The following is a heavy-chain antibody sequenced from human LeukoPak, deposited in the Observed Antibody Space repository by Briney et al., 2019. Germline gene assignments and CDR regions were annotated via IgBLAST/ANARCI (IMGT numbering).Heavy chain of an antibody. D-gene: IGHD1-26*01. V-gene: IGHV4-59*01. Sequence: SETLSLTCTVSGGSISSYYWSWIRQPPGKGLEWIGYIYYSGSTNYNPSLKSRVTISVDTPKNQFSLKLSSVTAADTAVYYCARSMVGATNLDYWGQGTLVTVSS. CDR2: IYYSGST. J-gene: IGHJ4*02. CDR3: ARSMVGATNLDY. CDR1: GGSISSYY.